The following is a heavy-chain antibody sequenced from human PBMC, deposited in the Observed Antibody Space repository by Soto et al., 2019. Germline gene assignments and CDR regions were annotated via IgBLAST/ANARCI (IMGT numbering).Heavy chain of an antibody. CDR3: ARDFGSRVAATTWTSLIFDY. J-gene: IGHJ4*02. CDR2: IWYEGSNK. CDR1: GFTFSSYG. Sequence: QVQLVESGGGVVQPGRSLRLSCAASGFTFSSYGMHWVRQAPGKGLGWVAVIWYEGSNKYYADSVKGRFTISRDNSKNTLYLQMNSLRAEDTAVYYCARDFGSRVAATTWTSLIFDYWGQGTLVTVSS. V-gene: IGHV3-33*01. D-gene: IGHD2-15*01.